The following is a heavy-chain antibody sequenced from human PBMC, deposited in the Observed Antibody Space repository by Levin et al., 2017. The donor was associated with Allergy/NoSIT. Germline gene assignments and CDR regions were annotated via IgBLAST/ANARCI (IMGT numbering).Heavy chain of an antibody. Sequence: KASETLSLTCGVSGMSFSGYFWSWIRQSPGKGLEWIGEIDHSGSTDYSPSLKSRVTISLDTSKNQFSLRLSSVTAADTAVYYCARGATVTRRFDFWGQGTRVTVSS. V-gene: IGHV4-34*01. CDR3: ARGATVTRRFDF. CDR2: IDHSGST. J-gene: IGHJ4*02. CDR1: GMSFSGYF. D-gene: IGHD4-17*01.